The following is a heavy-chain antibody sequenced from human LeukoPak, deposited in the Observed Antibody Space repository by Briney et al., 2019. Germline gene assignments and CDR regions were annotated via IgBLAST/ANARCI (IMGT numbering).Heavy chain of an antibody. CDR2: IKEDGSEK. J-gene: IGHJ4*02. Sequence: GGSLRLSCAASGFTFSNYWMSWVRQAPGKGLEWVANIKEDGSEKYYVDSVRGRFTISRDNAKNSLSLQMNSLRAEDTAVYYCVRYTRRYPFDYWGQGTLVTVSS. V-gene: IGHV3-7*04. D-gene: IGHD2-2*02. CDR1: GFTFSNYW. CDR3: VRYTRRYPFDY.